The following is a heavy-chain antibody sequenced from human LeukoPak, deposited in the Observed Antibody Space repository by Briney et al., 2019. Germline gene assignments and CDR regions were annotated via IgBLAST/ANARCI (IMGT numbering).Heavy chain of an antibody. V-gene: IGHV3-48*01. CDR2: ISSSSSTI. D-gene: IGHD3-10*01. CDR3: AREVAGSFDY. CDR1: GFTFSSYS. Sequence: PGGSLRLSCAASGFTFSSYSMNWVRQAPGKGLEWVSYISSSSSTIYYADSVKGRFTISRDNAKNSLYLQMNSLRAEDTAVYYCAREVAGSFDYWGQGTLVTVSS. J-gene: IGHJ4*02.